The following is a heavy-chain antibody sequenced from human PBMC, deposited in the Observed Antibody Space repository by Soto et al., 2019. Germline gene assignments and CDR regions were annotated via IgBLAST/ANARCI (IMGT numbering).Heavy chain of an antibody. CDR3: ARDRARPGYQTGYYYYGMDV. CDR2: IIPIFGTA. J-gene: IGHJ6*02. Sequence: GASVKVSCKASGGTFSSYAISWVRQAPGQGLEWMGGIIPIFGTANYAQKFQGRVTITADESTSTAYMELSSLRSEDTAVYYCARDRARPGYQTGYYYYGMDVWGQGTTVTVYS. V-gene: IGHV1-69*13. CDR1: GGTFSSYA. D-gene: IGHD3-9*01.